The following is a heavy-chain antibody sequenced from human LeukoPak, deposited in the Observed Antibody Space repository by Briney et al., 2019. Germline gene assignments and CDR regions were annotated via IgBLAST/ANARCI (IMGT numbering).Heavy chain of an antibody. J-gene: IGHJ4*03. CDR1: GGSFSGYY. CDR2: INHSGST. D-gene: IGHD3-22*01. CDR3: ARGDYYDSSSYFDY. V-gene: IGHV4-34*01. Sequence: SETLSLTCAVYGGSFSGYYWSWIRQPPGKGPEWIGEINHSGSTNYNPSLKSRVTISVDTSKNQFSLKLSSVTAADTAVYYCARGDYYDSSSYFDYWGQGTLVTVSS.